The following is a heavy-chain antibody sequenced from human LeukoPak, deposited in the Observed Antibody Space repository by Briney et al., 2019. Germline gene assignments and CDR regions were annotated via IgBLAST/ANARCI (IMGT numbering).Heavy chain of an antibody. CDR2: ISYDGSNK. CDR3: ASPGTLGYCSSTSCSRAFDI. V-gene: IGHV3-30*01. Sequence: PGRSLRLSCAASGFTFSSYAMHWVRQAPGKGLEWVAVISYDGSNKYYADSVKGRFTISRDNSKNTLYLQMNSLRAEDTAVYYCASPGTLGYCSSTSCSRAFDIWDQGTMVTVSS. D-gene: IGHD2-2*01. CDR1: GFTFSSYA. J-gene: IGHJ3*02.